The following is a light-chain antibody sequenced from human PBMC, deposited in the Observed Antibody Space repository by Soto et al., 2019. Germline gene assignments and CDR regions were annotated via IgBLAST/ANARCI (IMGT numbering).Light chain of an antibody. CDR1: SSDVGSYPY. V-gene: IGLV2-14*01. J-gene: IGLJ2*01. Sequence: QSALTQPASVSGSPGQSITISCTGTSSDVGSYPYVSWYQQHPGKAPKLMIYDVNSRPSGVSNRFSGSKSGTTASVTISGLHGEDEADYYCASYTTSSTVVFGGGTKLTVL. CDR3: ASYTTSSTVV. CDR2: DVN.